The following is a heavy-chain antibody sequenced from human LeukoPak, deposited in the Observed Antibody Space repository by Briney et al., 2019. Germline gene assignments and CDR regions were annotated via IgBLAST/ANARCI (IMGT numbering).Heavy chain of an antibody. V-gene: IGHV1-2*02. CDR3: ARATYGSGSYYTLLY. CDR2: INPNSGGT. CDR1: GYTFTGYY. D-gene: IGHD3-10*01. J-gene: IGHJ4*02. Sequence: GASVMVSCKASGYTFTGYYMHWVRQAPGQGLEWMGWINPNSGGTNYAQKFQGRVTMTRDTSTSTVYMELSSLRSDDTAVYYCARATYGSGSYYTLLYWGQGTLVTVSS.